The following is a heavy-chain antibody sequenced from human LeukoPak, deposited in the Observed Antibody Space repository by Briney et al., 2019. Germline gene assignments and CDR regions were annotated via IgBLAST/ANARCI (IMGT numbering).Heavy chain of an antibody. CDR3: ARGVVAAPQTFDY. CDR2: IYYTGST. Sequence: NPSETLSLTCTVSGGSISSGSYYWSWIRQPPGKGLEWIGYIYYTGSTNYNPSLKSRVTISVDTSKNQFSLKLSSVTAADTAVYYCARGVVAAPQTFDYWGQGTLVAVSS. J-gene: IGHJ4*02. D-gene: IGHD2-15*01. CDR1: GGSISSGSYY. V-gene: IGHV4-61*01.